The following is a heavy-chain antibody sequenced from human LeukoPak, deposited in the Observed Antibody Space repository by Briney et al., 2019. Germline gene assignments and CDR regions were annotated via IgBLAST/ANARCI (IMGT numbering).Heavy chain of an antibody. CDR1: GGTFSSYA. Sequence: ASVKVSCKASGGTFSSYAISWVRQAPGQGLEWMGRIIPILGIANYAQKFQGRVTMTRDTSTSTVYMELSSLRSEDTAVYYCARGPPYVDTNSWFDPWGQGTLVTVSS. J-gene: IGHJ5*02. CDR3: ARGPPYVDTNSWFDP. D-gene: IGHD5-18*01. V-gene: IGHV1-69*04. CDR2: IIPILGIA.